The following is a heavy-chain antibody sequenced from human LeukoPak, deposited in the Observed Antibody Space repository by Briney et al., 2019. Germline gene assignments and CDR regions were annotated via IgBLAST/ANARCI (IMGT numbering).Heavy chain of an antibody. Sequence: SETLSLTCTVSGGSISSYYWSWIRQPPGKGLEWMGYIYYSGSTNYNPSLKSRVTISVDTSKNQFSLKLSSVTAADTAVYYCARLSNDYGDYAGYWYFDLWGRGTLVTVSS. J-gene: IGHJ2*01. CDR3: ARLSNDYGDYAGYWYFDL. CDR1: GGSISSYY. CDR2: IYYSGST. D-gene: IGHD4-17*01. V-gene: IGHV4-59*08.